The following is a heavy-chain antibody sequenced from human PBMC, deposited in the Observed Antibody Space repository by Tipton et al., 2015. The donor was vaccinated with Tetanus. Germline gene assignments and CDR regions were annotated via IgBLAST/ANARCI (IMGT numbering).Heavy chain of an antibody. D-gene: IGHD1-20*01. CDR3: AESPPSITGAVYFDN. CDR2: ISGSGDIT. V-gene: IGHV3-23*01. J-gene: IGHJ4*02. Sequence: SLRLSCAVSGFTFSKKAMAWVRQAPGRGLEWVSGISGSGDITYYADSKNTLFPQIDSLRAEDTAVYYCAESPPSITGAVYFDNWGRGTLVTVSS. CDR1: GFTFSKKA.